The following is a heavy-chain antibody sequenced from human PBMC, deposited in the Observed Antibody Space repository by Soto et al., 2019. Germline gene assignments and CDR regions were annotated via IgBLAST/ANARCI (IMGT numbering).Heavy chain of an antibody. V-gene: IGHV4-59*01. Sequence: SETLSLTCSVSGISITSSYWNWIRQSPGKGLEWIGQISDRGGVNYNPSLESRVSISTDTSKNEFSLTLTVVSNTDTAVYFCARGRHWFGPWGQGTQVTVSS. CDR1: GISITSSY. CDR2: ISDRGGV. CDR3: ARGRHWFGP. J-gene: IGHJ5*02.